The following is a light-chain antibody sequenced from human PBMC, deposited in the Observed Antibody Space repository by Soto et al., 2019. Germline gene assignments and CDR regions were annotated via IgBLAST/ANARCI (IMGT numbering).Light chain of an antibody. Sequence: DIQMTQSPSSLSASVGDRVTITFQASQDIGQYLHWYQQKSGTAPKLLIYDASNLETGVPTRFSGSGSGTDFTFTISSLQPEDIATYYCQQYEKLPYSFGQGTKLQIK. CDR2: DAS. J-gene: IGKJ2*03. CDR1: QDIGQY. V-gene: IGKV1-33*01. CDR3: QQYEKLPYS.